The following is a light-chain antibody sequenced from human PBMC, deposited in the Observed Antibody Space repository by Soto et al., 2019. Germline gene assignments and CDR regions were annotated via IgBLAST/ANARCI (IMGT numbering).Light chain of an antibody. V-gene: IGLV2-23*01. CDR3: CSYASSSSL. J-gene: IGLJ2*01. Sequence: QSALTQPASVSGSPGQSITISCTGTSSDVGSYNLVSWYQQHPGKAPKLMIYEGSKRPSGVSNRFSGSKSGNTASLTISGLQAEDEADYYCCSYASSSSLFGGGTQLTVL. CDR2: EGS. CDR1: SSDVGSYNL.